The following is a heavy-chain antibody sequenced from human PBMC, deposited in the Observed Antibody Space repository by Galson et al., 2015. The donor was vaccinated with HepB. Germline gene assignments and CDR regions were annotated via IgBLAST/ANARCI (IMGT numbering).Heavy chain of an antibody. CDR1: GFTFSSYE. V-gene: IGHV3-33*08. D-gene: IGHD3-3*02. CDR3: ARSFRPSDASDI. CDR2: IWYDGSNK. Sequence: SLRLSCAASGFTFSSYEMNWVRQAPGKGLEWVAVIWYDGSNKYYADSVKGRFTISRDNSKNTLYLQMNSLRAEDTAVYYCARSFRPSDASDIWGQGTMVTVSS. J-gene: IGHJ3*02.